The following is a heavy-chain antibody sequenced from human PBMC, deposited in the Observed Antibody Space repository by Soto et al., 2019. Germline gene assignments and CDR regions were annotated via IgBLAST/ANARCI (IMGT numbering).Heavy chain of an antibody. CDR1: GGSIITYY. V-gene: IGHV4-59*01. J-gene: IGHJ4*02. D-gene: IGHD6-19*01. Sequence: QVQLQESGPGLVKPSETLSLTCTVSGGSIITYYWSWIRQSPEKGLEWIGYIHHSGSTLYNPYLNKRATVSLDRYNNQSSLKLTTVTAADRALYYCAREVRSYPGWYWDYWGQGTLVTVSS. CDR2: IHHSGST. CDR3: AREVRSYPGWYWDY.